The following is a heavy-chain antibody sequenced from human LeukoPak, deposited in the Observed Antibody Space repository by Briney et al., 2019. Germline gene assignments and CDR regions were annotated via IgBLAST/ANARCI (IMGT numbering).Heavy chain of an antibody. V-gene: IGHV4-30-2*01. CDR3: ARDSRRGYSYGHPPTFDP. Sequence: SETLSLTCAVSGGSISSGGSSWSWIRQPPGKGLEWIGYIYHSGSTYYNPSLKSRVTISVDRSKNQFSLKLSSVTAADTAVYYCARDSRRGYSYGHPPTFDPWGQGTLVTVSS. CDR1: GGSISSGGSS. D-gene: IGHD5-18*01. J-gene: IGHJ5*02. CDR2: IYHSGST.